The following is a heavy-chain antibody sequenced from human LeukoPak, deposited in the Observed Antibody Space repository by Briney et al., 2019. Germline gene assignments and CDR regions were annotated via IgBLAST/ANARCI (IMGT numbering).Heavy chain of an antibody. D-gene: IGHD5-18*01. CDR3: ASEFSQRGYSYGHFASFDY. V-gene: IGHV1-46*01. CDR2: INPSGGST. Sequence: ASVKVSCKASGYTFTSYYMHWVRQAPGQGLEWMGIINPSGGSTSYAQKFQGRVTITADESTTTAYMELSSLRSEDTAVYYCASEFSQRGYSYGHFASFDYWGQGTLVTVSS. J-gene: IGHJ4*02. CDR1: GYTFTSYY.